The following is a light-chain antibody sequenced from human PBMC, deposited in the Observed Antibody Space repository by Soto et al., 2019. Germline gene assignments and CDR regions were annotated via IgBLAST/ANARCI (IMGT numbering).Light chain of an antibody. CDR1: QSVSRH. CDR2: GAS. Sequence: VLTKTQNTLSLSTGERATLSCRASQSVSRHLAWYQQKPGQAPRLLIYGASSRATGIPDRFSGSGSGTDFTLTISSLEPEDITVYYCQQRTDWPLTVGGGTKVDIK. J-gene: IGKJ4*01. CDR3: QQRTDWPLT. V-gene: IGKV3-11*01.